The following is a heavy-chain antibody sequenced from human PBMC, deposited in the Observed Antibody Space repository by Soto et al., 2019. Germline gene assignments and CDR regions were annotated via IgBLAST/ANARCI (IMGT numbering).Heavy chain of an antibody. CDR3: ASSSSWYDYYGMDV. CDR1: GGSFSGYY. Sequence: SETLSLTCAVYGGSFSGYYWSWIRQPPGKGLEWIGEISHSGSTNYNPSLKSRVTISVDTSKNQFSLKLRSVTAADTAVYYCASSSSWYDYYGMDVWGQGTTVTVSS. V-gene: IGHV4-34*01. CDR2: ISHSGST. D-gene: IGHD6-13*01. J-gene: IGHJ6*02.